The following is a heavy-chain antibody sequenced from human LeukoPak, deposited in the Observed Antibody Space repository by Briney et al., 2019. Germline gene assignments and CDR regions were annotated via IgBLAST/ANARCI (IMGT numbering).Heavy chain of an antibody. CDR1: GYSFNSYW. V-gene: IGHV5-51*01. J-gene: IGHJ4*02. Sequence: GESLKISCKGSGYSFNSYWIGWVRQMPGKGLDWMGITYPGDSDTRYSPSFQGQVTISVDKSISTAYLQWSSLKAPDSAMYYCARRPSGFDYWGQGTLVTVSS. CDR3: ARRPSGFDY. D-gene: IGHD3-10*01. CDR2: TYPGDSDT.